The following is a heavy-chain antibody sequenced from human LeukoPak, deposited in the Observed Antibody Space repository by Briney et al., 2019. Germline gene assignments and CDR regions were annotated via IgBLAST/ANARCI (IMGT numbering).Heavy chain of an antibody. D-gene: IGHD6-6*01. Sequence: TSETLSLTCTVSGGSISSGDYYWSWICQPPGKGLEWIGNIFYSGSTHYNPSLKSRVTISVDTSKNQFSLKLSSVTAADTAVYYCAGHRIGIEYSSSPGYYMDVWGKGTTVTVSS. V-gene: IGHV4-39*01. CDR3: AGHRIGIEYSSSPGYYMDV. CDR2: IFYSGST. CDR1: GGSISSGDYY. J-gene: IGHJ6*03.